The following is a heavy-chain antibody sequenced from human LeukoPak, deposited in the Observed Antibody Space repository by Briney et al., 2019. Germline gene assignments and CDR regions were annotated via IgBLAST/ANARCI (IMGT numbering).Heavy chain of an antibody. CDR2: IYPGDSDT. CDR1: GYSFTSYG. V-gene: IGHV5-51*01. J-gene: IGHJ5*02. CDR3: AEDGLRDFDWLLGNWFDP. Sequence: GESLKISCKASGYSFTSYGIGWVGRMPGKGLEWMGTIYPGDSDTRFRPSFQGQVTISADKSISTAYLQWSSLKASDTVMYFQAEDGLRDFDWLLGNWFDPWDQGTLVTVSS. D-gene: IGHD3-9*01.